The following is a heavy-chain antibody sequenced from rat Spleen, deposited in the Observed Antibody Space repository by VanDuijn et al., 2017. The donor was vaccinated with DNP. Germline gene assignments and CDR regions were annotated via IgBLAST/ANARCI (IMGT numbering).Heavy chain of an antibody. V-gene: IGHV4-2*01. Sequence: EVQLVESGGGPVQPGRSLKLSCVASGFIFSNYWMTWIRQAPGKGLEWIGEINKESGTIIYSPSLKDKLTISRDNAQNTLYLQMNKLGSEDTAIYHCAKGPNYGGYSDFFDYRGQGVMVTVSS. D-gene: IGHD1-11*01. CDR3: AKGPNYGGYSDFFDY. J-gene: IGHJ2*01. CDR2: INKESGTI. CDR1: GFIFSNYW.